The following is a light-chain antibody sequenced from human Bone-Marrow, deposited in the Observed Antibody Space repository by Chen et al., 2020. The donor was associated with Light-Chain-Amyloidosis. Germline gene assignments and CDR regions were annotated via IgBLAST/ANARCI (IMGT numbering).Light chain of an antibody. Sequence: QSALTQPASVSGSPGQSITISCTGTNSDVGTYNYVSWDQQHPGKAPKLIIFEVSNRPSGVSNRFSGSKSANTASLTISGLQAEDEADYYCSSYTTFGTGTRVTVL. CDR1: NSDVGTYNY. CDR2: EVS. V-gene: IGLV2-14*01. CDR3: SSYTT. J-gene: IGLJ1*01.